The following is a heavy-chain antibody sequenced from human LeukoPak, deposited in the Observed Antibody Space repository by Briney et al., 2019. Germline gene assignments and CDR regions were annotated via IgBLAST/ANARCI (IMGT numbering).Heavy chain of an antibody. CDR2: IYYSGST. J-gene: IGHJ4*02. Sequence: SETLSLTCTVSGGAISSYYWSWIRQPPGKGLEWIGYIYYSGSTNYNPSLKSRVTISVDTSKNQFSLKLSSVTAADTVVYYCACNSGFGFDYWGQGTLVTVSS. V-gene: IGHV4-59*08. CDR1: GGAISSYY. CDR3: ACNSGFGFDY. D-gene: IGHD4-23*01.